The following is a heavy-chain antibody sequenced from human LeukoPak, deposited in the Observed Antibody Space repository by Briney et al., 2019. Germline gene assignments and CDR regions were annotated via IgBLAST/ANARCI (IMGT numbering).Heavy chain of an antibody. CDR2: INPNSGGT. V-gene: IGHV1-2*06. CDR3: AKNNYGDYGVYYYYYMDV. Sequence: GASVKVSCKASGYTFTGYYMHWVRQAPGQGLEWMGRINPNSGGTNYAQKFQGRVTMTRDTSISTAYMELSRLRSDDTAVYYCAKNNYGDYGVYYYYYMDVWGKGTTVTVSS. D-gene: IGHD4-17*01. J-gene: IGHJ6*03. CDR1: GYTFTGYY.